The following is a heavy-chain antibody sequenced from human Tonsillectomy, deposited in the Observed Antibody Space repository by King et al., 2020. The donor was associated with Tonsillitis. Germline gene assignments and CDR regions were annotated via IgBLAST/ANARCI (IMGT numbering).Heavy chain of an antibody. J-gene: IGHJ4*02. CDR3: ARHPTDYGPWGTDEDY. CDR2: IYYSGST. D-gene: IGHD4/OR15-4a*01. V-gene: IGHV4-59*08. CDR1: GGSISSYY. Sequence: QLQESGPGLVKPSETLSLTCTVSGGSISSYYWSWIRQPPGKGLEWIGYIYYSGSTNYNPSLQSRVTISVDTSTNQFSLKLSSVTAADTAVYYCARHPTDYGPWGTDEDYWGQGTLVTVSS.